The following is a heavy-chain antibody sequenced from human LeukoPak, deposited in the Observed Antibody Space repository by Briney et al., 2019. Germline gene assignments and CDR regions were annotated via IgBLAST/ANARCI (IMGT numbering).Heavy chain of an antibody. V-gene: IGHV4-34*01. D-gene: IGHD3-3*01. CDR2: INHSGST. Sequence: SETLSLTCAVYGGSFSGYYWSWIRQPPGKGLKWIGEINHSGSTNYNPSLKSRVTISVDTSKNQFSLKLSSVTAADTAVYYCARGGYYDFWSGYRTQLPFDYWGQGTLVTVSS. J-gene: IGHJ4*02. CDR3: ARGGYYDFWSGYRTQLPFDY. CDR1: GGSFSGYY.